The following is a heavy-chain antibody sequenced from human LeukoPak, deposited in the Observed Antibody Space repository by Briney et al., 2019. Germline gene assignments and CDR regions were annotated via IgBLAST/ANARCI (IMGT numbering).Heavy chain of an antibody. D-gene: IGHD3-16*02. CDR1: GYTFTSYA. Sequence: ASVKVSCKASGYTFTSYAMNWVRQAPGQGLEWMGWINTNTGNPTYAQGFTGRFVFSLDTSVSTAYLQISSLKAEDTAVYYCVSGGNYVWGSYRPEDAFDIWGQGTMVTVSS. V-gene: IGHV7-4-1*02. CDR2: INTNTGNP. CDR3: VSGGNYVWGSYRPEDAFDI. J-gene: IGHJ3*02.